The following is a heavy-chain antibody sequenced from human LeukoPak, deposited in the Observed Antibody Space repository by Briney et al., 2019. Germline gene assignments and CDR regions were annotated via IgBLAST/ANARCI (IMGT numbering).Heavy chain of an antibody. CDR2: MNPNSGNT. D-gene: IGHD5-24*01. V-gene: IGHV1-8*01. J-gene: IGHJ3*02. CDR3: ARDVDGLGWVDI. CDR1: GYTFTCYD. Sequence: ASVKVSCKASGYTFTCYDINWVRQATGQGLEWMGWMNPNSGNTGYAQKFQGRVTMTRNTSISTAYMELSSLRSEDTAVYYCARDVDGLGWVDIWGQGTMVTVSS.